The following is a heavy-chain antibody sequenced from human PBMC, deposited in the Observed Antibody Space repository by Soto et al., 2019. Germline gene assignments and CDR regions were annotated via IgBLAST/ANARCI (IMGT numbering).Heavy chain of an antibody. CDR1: GFSLSTSAVG. V-gene: IGHV2-5*02. CDR2: IYWDDDK. Sequence: GSGPTLVNPTQTLTLTCTFSGFSLSTSAVGVGWFRQPPGKALEWLALIYWDDDKRYSPSLNNRLTITKDTPKNQVVLTMTNMDPVDTATYYSAHSAGGTNVVYNWFDPWGQGILATVST. J-gene: IGHJ5*02. CDR3: AHSAGGTNVVYNWFDP. D-gene: IGHD2-21*01.